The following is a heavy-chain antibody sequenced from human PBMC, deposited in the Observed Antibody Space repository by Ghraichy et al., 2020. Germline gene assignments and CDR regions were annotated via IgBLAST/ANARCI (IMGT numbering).Heavy chain of an antibody. CDR2: IIPFFGIA. J-gene: IGHJ5*02. Sequence: SVKVSCKASGGTFSSYAISWVRQAPGQGLEWMGGIIPFFGIANYAQKFQGRVTITADKSTSTAYMELSSLRSEDTAVYYCARSKSGTTKGWFDPWGQGTLVTVSS. D-gene: IGHD1-1*01. CDR1: GGTFSSYA. CDR3: ARSKSGTTKGWFDP. V-gene: IGHV1-69*10.